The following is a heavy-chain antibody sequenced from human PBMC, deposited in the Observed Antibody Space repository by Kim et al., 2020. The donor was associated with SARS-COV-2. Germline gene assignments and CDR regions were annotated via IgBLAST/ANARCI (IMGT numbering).Heavy chain of an antibody. CDR1: GGSISSYY. CDR3: ARGPPYDSSGYYLLGDYYYYGMDV. J-gene: IGHJ6*02. Sequence: SETLSLTCTVSGGSISSYYWSWIRQPPGKGLEWIGYIYYSGSTNYNPSLKSRVTISVDTSKNQFSLKLSSVTAADTAVYYCARGPPYDSSGYYLLGDYYYYGMDVWGQGTTVTVSS. CDR2: IYYSGST. V-gene: IGHV4-59*13. D-gene: IGHD3-22*01.